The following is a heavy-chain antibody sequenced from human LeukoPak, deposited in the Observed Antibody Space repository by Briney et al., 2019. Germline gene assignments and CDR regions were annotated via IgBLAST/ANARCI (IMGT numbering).Heavy chain of an antibody. Sequence: SETLSLTCTVSGGSISSYYWSWIRQPPGKGLEWIGYIYYSGSTNYNPSLKSRVTISVDTSKNQFSLKLSSVTAADTAVYYCARANYGDLDYWGQGTLVTVSS. CDR2: IYYSGST. CDR3: ARANYGDLDY. CDR1: GGSISSYY. J-gene: IGHJ4*02. D-gene: IGHD4-17*01. V-gene: IGHV4-59*01.